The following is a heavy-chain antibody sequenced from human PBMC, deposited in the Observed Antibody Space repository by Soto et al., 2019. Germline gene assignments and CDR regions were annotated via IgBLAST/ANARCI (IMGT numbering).Heavy chain of an antibody. CDR1: GFTFSSYS. V-gene: IGHV3-48*01. CDR2: ISSSSSTI. D-gene: IGHD2-2*01. J-gene: IGHJ5*02. CDR3: ASGNNCSSTSCYGWFDP. Sequence: GGSLRLSCAASGFTFSSYSMNWVRQAPGKGLEWVSYISSSSSTIYYADSVKGQFTISRDNAKNSLYLQMNSLRAEDTAVYYCASGNNCSSTSCYGWFDPWGQGTLVTVSS.